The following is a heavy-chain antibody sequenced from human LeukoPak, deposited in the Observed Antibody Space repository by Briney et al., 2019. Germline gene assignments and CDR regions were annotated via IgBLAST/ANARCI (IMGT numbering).Heavy chain of an antibody. Sequence: PGGSLRLSCAASGFTFSSYWMSWVRQAPGKGLEWVANIKQDGSEKYYVDSVKGRFTISRDNAKNSLYLQMNSLRAEDTAVYYCAREMKYYDSGMDYYYYMDVWGKGTTVTISS. CDR3: AREMKYYDSGMDYYYYMDV. CDR1: GFTFSSYW. V-gene: IGHV3-7*01. CDR2: IKQDGSEK. J-gene: IGHJ6*03. D-gene: IGHD3-10*01.